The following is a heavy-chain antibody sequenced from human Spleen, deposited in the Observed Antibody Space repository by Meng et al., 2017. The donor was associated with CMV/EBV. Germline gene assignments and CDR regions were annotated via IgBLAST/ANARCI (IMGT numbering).Heavy chain of an antibody. CDR2: VSYAGNT. J-gene: IGHJ5*02. Sequence: SVCCGVCFWTWIRQPPGKGLEWIGYVSYAGNTNYNPSLMSRVTMSLDTTRDQFSLRLNSVIAADTAVYYCARSSGGRMTSYNYFDPWGQGALVTVSS. V-gene: IGHV4-61*08. D-gene: IGHD3-16*01. CDR1: SVCCGVCF. CDR3: ARSSGGRMTSYNYFDP.